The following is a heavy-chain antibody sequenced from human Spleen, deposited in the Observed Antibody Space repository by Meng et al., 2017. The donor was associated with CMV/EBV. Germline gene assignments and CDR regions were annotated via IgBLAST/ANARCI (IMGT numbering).Heavy chain of an antibody. CDR3: ASGGLLGGDYGGFDY. CDR1: GGAIGSYY. CDR2: IYTSGST. V-gene: IGHV4-4*07. D-gene: IGHD4-17*01. J-gene: IGHJ4*02. Sequence: VALAHSGPGLGMPSGTRSLTWLVSGGAIGSYYWSWIRRRAGKGLEWIGRIYTSGSTNYNPSLTSGVTMSVDTSKTQFSLKPSSVTAADTAVYYCASGGLLGGDYGGFDYWGQGTLVTVSS.